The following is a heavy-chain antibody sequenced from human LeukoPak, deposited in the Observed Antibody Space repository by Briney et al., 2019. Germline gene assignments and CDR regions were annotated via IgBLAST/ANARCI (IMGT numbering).Heavy chain of an antibody. D-gene: IGHD1-26*01. CDR3: AKDSGSYYPYYFDY. J-gene: IGHJ4*02. Sequence: GGSLRLSCAASGFTFSSYGMSWVRQAPGKGLEWVSAISGSGGSTYYADSVKGRFTISRDNSKNTLHLQMNSLRAEDTAVYYCAKDSGSYYPYYFDYWGQGTLVTVSS. V-gene: IGHV3-23*01. CDR1: GFTFSSYG. CDR2: ISGSGGST.